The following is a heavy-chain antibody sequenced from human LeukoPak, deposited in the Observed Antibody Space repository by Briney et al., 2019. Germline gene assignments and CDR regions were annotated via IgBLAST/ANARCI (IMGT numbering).Heavy chain of an antibody. J-gene: IGHJ4*02. CDR2: ISSSGSSK. D-gene: IGHD3/OR15-3a*01. CDR1: GFTFDSYD. V-gene: IGHV3-48*03. Sequence: GGSLRLSCAAFGFTFDSYDINWVRQAPGKGLEWASLISSSGSSKDYADSVKGRFTISRDNTKNLLYLQMNSLRVEDTALYYCAREGISGLDYWGQGTLVTVSS. CDR3: AREGISGLDY.